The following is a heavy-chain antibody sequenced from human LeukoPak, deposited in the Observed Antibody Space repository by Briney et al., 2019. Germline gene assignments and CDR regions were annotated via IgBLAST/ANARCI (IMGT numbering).Heavy chain of an antibody. CDR1: GLSFTNAW. CDR2: IKNKTDFETTDYAT. CDR3: SRDWYFGLWPFDP. V-gene: IGHV3-15*01. D-gene: IGHD3-3*01. Sequence: PGGSLRLSCVASGLSFTNAWVNWGRRAPGKGVGGGGRIKNKTDFETTDYATDYAAPVKCRFTISRDDSKNTVYLQMNSLTAEDTAVYYCSRDWYFGLWPFDPWGQGTLVTVSS. J-gene: IGHJ5*02.